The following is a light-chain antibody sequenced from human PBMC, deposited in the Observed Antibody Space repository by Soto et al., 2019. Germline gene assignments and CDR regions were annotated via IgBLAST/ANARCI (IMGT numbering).Light chain of an antibody. V-gene: IGLV6-57*04. CDR1: SGSIASNY. Sequence: NFMLTQPHSVSESPGQTVTISCTRSSGSIASNYVHWYQQRPGSAPTTLIYEHNQRPSGVPDRFSGSIDSSSNSASLTISGLKTEDEAYYFCQSYDSSSVVFGGGTQLTVL. CDR2: EHN. J-gene: IGLJ2*01. CDR3: QSYDSSSVV.